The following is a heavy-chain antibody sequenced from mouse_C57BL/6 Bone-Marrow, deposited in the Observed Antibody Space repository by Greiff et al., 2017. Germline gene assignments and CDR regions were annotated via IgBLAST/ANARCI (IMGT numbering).Heavy chain of an antibody. CDR2: INPNYGTT. J-gene: IGHJ2*01. CDR1: GYSFTDYN. CDR3: ARFRITTVVAEDY. Sequence: VHVKQSGPELVKPGASVKISCKASGYSFTDYNMNWVKQSNGKSLEWIGVINPNYGTTSYNQKFKGKATLTVDQSSSTAYMQLNSLTSEDSAVYYCARFRITTVVAEDYWGQGTTLTVSS. V-gene: IGHV1-39*01. D-gene: IGHD1-1*01.